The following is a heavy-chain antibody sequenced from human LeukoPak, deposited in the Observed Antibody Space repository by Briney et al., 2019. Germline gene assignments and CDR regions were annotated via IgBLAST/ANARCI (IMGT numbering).Heavy chain of an antibody. D-gene: IGHD2-21*02. Sequence: GGSLRLSCAASGFTFSSYGMSWVRQAPGKGLEWVAVISYDGSNKYYADSVKGRFTISRDNSKNTLYLQMNSLRAEDTAVYYCAKSCGDCYSKAFDIWGQGTMVTVSS. V-gene: IGHV3-30*18. CDR3: AKSCGDCYSKAFDI. CDR2: ISYDGSNK. J-gene: IGHJ3*02. CDR1: GFTFSSYG.